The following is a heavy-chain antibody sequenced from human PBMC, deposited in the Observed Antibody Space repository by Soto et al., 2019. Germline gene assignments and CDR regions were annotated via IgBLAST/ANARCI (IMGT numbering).Heavy chain of an antibody. CDR2: IYYNGAT. CDR3: ARAQGGKVLKGSGMDV. Sequence: QVQVQESGPGLVRPSQTLSLTCTVSGASINRDPYYWSWIRQHPVKGLEWIGYIYYNGATDDNPSLKSRVTISLDTSKNQISLKLSSVTAADTAVYYCARAQGGKVLKGSGMDVWGQGTTVIVS. V-gene: IGHV4-31*03. D-gene: IGHD2-8*02. CDR1: GASINRDPYY. J-gene: IGHJ6*02.